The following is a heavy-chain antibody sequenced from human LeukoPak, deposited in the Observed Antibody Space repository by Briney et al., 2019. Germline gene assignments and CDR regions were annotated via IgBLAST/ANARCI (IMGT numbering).Heavy chain of an antibody. D-gene: IGHD2-21*01. CDR3: ARSGDLGYYYYGMDV. V-gene: IGHV4-34*09. CDR1: GGSFSGYY. Sequence: SETLSLTCAVYGGSFSGYYWSWIRQPPGKGLEWIGEINHSGSTNYNPSLKSRVTISVDTSKNQFSLKLSSVTAADTAVYYCARSGDLGYYYYGMDVWGQGTTVTVSS. CDR2: INHSGST. J-gene: IGHJ6*02.